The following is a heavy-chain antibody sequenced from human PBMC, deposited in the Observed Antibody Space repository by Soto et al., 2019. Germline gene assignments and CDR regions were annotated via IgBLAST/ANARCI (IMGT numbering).Heavy chain of an antibody. CDR3: ARDRGYCSSTSCYSRYYYYYGMDV. J-gene: IGHJ6*02. Sequence: QVPLVQSGAEVKKPGASVKVSCKASGYTFTSYGISWVRQAPGQGLEWMGWISAYNGNTNYAQKLQGRVTMTTDTSTSTAYMELRSLRSDDTAVYYCARDRGYCSSTSCYSRYYYYYGMDVWGQGTTVTVSS. CDR2: ISAYNGNT. D-gene: IGHD2-2*02. CDR1: GYTFTSYG. V-gene: IGHV1-18*04.